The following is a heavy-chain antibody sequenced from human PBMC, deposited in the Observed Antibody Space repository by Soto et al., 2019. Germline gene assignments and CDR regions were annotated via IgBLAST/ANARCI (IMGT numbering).Heavy chain of an antibody. CDR1: GFTFSSYA. CDR3: ARIGGRCSGTSCPAGDAFDI. CDR2: ISYGGSTK. D-gene: IGHD2-2*01. V-gene: IGHV3-30*04. J-gene: IGHJ3*02. Sequence: GGSLRLSCAASGFTFSSYAMHWVRQAPGKGLEWVAVISYGGSTKYYADSVKGRFTISRDNAKNSLYLQVSSLRAVDTAVYYCARIGGRCSGTSCPAGDAFDIWGQGTMVTVSS.